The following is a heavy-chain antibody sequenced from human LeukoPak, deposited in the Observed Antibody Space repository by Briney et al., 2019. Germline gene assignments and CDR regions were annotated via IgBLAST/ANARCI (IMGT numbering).Heavy chain of an antibody. CDR2: IYYSGST. Sequence: PSETLSLTCTVSGGSISSGGYYWSWIRQHPGKGLEWIGYIYYSGSTYYNPSLKSRVTISVDTSKNQFSLKLSSVTAADTAVYYCARGADYYYYMDVWGEGTTVTVSS. D-gene: IGHD6-19*01. CDR1: GGSISSGGYY. J-gene: IGHJ6*03. CDR3: ARGADYYYYMDV. V-gene: IGHV4-31*03.